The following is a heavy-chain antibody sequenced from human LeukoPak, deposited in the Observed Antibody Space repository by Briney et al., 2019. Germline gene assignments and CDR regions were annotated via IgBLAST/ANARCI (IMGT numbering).Heavy chain of an antibody. CDR3: ARDVVIGASYDFGDYVPFQH. D-gene: IGHD4-17*01. V-gene: IGHV3-53*05. CDR1: GFTVSNNY. Sequence: GGSLRLSCAASGFTVSNNYMSWVRQAPGKGLEWVSIIYGGGKTYYADSVKGRFTISGDNSKNTLYLQMNSLRAADAAVYYCARDVVIGASYDFGDYVPFQHWGQGTLVTVS. J-gene: IGHJ1*01. CDR2: IYGGGKT.